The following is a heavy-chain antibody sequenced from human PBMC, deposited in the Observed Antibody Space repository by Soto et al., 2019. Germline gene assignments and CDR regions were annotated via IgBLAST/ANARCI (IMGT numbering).Heavy chain of an antibody. J-gene: IGHJ6*02. Sequence: GGSLRLSCAASGFTFSSYSMNWVRQAPGKGLEWVSYISSSSSTIYYADSVKGRFTISRDNAKNSLYLQMNSLRDEDTAVYYCERDSLTTGDYCYYGMDVWGQGTTVTVSS. CDR3: ERDSLTTGDYCYYGMDV. V-gene: IGHV3-48*02. CDR1: GFTFSSYS. D-gene: IGHD3-9*01. CDR2: ISSSSSTI.